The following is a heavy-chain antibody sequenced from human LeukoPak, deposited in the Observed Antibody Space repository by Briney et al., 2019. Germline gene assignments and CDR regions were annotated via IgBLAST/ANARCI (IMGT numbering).Heavy chain of an antibody. J-gene: IGHJ4*02. D-gene: IGHD4-17*01. CDR1: GFTFSSYG. CDR3: VRGGYGDYGPLDY. CDR2: IWYDGSNK. Sequence: GRSLRLSCAASGFTFSSYGMHWVRQAPGKGLEWVAVIWYDGSNKYYADSVKGRFTISRDNSKNTLYLQMNSLRAEDTAVYYCVRGGYGDYGPLDYWGQGTLVTVSS. V-gene: IGHV3-33*01.